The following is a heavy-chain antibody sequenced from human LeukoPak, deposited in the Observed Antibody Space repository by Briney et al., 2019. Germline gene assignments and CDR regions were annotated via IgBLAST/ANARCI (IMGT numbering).Heavy chain of an antibody. Sequence: SETLSLTCTVSGGSISSYYWSWIRQPPGKGLEWIGYIYYSGSTNYNPSLKSRVTTSVDTSKNQFSLKLSSVTAADTAVYYCARISSGLDWYFDLWGRGTLVTVSS. V-gene: IGHV4-59*01. CDR2: IYYSGST. CDR3: ARISSGLDWYFDL. J-gene: IGHJ2*01. CDR1: GGSISSYY. D-gene: IGHD6-19*01.